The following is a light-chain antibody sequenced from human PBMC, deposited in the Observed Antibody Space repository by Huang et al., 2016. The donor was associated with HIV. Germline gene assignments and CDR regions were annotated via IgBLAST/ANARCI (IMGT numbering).Light chain of an antibody. CDR2: WAS. J-gene: IGKJ1*01. Sequence: DIIMTQSPDSLAVSLGDRATLNCRSSQSVYSSSTSKDYMAWFQQKPGQPPRFLLFWASTLEAGVPDRFTGSGSGTHLTLTIASLEAEDAAIYYCQQYYSSPQTFGQGTRVEVK. CDR3: QQYYSSPQT. V-gene: IGKV4-1*01. CDR1: QSVYSSSTSKDY.